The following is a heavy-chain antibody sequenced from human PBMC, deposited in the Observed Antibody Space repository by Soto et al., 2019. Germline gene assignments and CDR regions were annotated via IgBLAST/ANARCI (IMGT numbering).Heavy chain of an antibody. CDR1: GFTFGDYA. V-gene: IGHV3-49*03. D-gene: IGHD1-20*01. Sequence: EVQLVESGGGLVQPGRSLRLSCTASGFTFGDYAMSWFRQAPGKGLEWVGFIRSKAYGGTTEYAASVKGRFTISRDDSKSIAYLQMNSLKTEDTAVYYCTREATGYNWNDVGGGFDYWGQGTLVTVSS. J-gene: IGHJ4*02. CDR3: TREATGYNWNDVGGGFDY. CDR2: IRSKAYGGTT.